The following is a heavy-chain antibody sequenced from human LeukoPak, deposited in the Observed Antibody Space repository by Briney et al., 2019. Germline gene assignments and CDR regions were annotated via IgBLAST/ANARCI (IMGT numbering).Heavy chain of an antibody. V-gene: IGHV3-21*01. J-gene: IGHJ3*02. CDR3: ARGQQGVFDI. CDR1: GFPLRSCR. D-gene: IGHD6-13*01. Sequence: GGSLRLSCAASGFPLRSCRMNWARRARGKAVEWVSSISSSSSYLYYADSVKGRFTISRDKAKNSLYLQMNSLRAEDTAVYYCARGQQGVFDIWGQGTMVTVSS. CDR2: ISSSSSYL.